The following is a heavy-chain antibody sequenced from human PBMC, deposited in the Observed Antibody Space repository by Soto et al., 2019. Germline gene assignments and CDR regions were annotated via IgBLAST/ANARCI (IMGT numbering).Heavy chain of an antibody. CDR3: AREIVTLRFLLDY. CDR1: GFTFSSYA. CDR2: ISYDGSNK. J-gene: IGHJ4*02. D-gene: IGHD3-3*01. V-gene: IGHV3-30-3*01. Sequence: QVQLVESGGGVVQPGRSLRLSCAASGFTFSSYAMHWVRQAPGKGREWVAVISYDGSNKYYADSVKGRFTISRDNSKNPLYLQMNSLRAEDTAVYYSAREIVTLRFLLDYWGQGTLVTVSS.